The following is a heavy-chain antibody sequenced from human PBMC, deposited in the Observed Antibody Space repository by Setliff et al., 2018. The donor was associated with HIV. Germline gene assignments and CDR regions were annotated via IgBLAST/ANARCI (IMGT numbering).Heavy chain of an antibody. CDR2: IYYSGST. J-gene: IGHJ5*02. CDR3: ARPLLRFSEWPPSWFDP. D-gene: IGHD3-3*01. V-gene: IGHV4-39*01. CDR1: GGSINSGTYY. Sequence: PSETLSLTCTVSGGSINSGTYYWGWIRQPPGKGLEWIGSIYYSGSTYYNPSLKSRVTISIDTSKNQFSLKMSSVTAADTAMYYCARPLLRFSEWPPSWFDPWGQGTLVTVSS.